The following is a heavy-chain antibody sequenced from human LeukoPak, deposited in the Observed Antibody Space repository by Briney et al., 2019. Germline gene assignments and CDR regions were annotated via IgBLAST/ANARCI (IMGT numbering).Heavy chain of an antibody. J-gene: IGHJ4*02. CDR3: TRGSAAVASYYFVY. CDR1: GFTFGDYV. D-gene: IGHD6-19*01. V-gene: IGHV3-49*03. CDR2: IRSKAYGGTT. Sequence: GGSLRLSCTASGFTFGDYVMSWFRQAPGKGLEWVGFIRSKAYGGTTEYAASVKGRFTISRDDSKSIAYLQMNSLKTEDTAVYYCTRGSAAVASYYFVYWGQGTLVTVSS.